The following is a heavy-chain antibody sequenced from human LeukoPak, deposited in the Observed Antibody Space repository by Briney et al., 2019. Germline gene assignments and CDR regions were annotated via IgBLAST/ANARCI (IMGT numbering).Heavy chain of an antibody. CDR3: GSSISGLFNGLDV. V-gene: IGHV3-74*03. CDR2: INSGGSSS. Sequence: GGSLRLSCTASGFAFSTYGMNWVRQAPGKGLVWVSRINSGGSSSTYADSVKGRFTISRDNAKNTLYLQMNSLRAEDTAVYYCGSSISGLFNGLDVWGQGTTVTVSS. J-gene: IGHJ6*02. CDR1: GFAFSTYG.